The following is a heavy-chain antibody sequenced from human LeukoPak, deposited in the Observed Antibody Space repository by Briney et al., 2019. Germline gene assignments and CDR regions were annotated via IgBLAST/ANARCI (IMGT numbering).Heavy chain of an antibody. Sequence: SETLSLTCTVSGGSISSYYWSWIRQPPGKGLEWIGYIYYSGSTNYNPSLKSRVTISVDTSKNQFSLKLSSVTAADTAAYYCARSTDRGPFDYWGQGTLVTVSS. CDR1: GGSISSYY. CDR2: IYYSGST. J-gene: IGHJ4*02. CDR3: ARSTDRGPFDY. D-gene: IGHD3-22*01. V-gene: IGHV4-59*01.